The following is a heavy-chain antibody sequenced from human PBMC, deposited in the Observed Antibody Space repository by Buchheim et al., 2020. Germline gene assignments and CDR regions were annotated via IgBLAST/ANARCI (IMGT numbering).Heavy chain of an antibody. CDR3: ARAYSASGRWCFDY. CDR2: IRNQAKSYTT. Sequence: EVQLVESGGGLVQPGGSLRLSCAASGFTFSDHYMDWVRQAPGKGLEWVGRIRNQAKSYTTEYAASVKGRFTVSSDDSKNSFYLQMNNLKTEDTAVYYCARAYSASGRWCFDYWGQGTL. CDR1: GFTFSDHY. J-gene: IGHJ4*02. V-gene: IGHV3-72*01. D-gene: IGHD2-21*01.